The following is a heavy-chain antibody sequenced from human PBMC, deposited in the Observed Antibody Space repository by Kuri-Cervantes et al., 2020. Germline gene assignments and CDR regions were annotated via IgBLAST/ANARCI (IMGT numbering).Heavy chain of an antibody. CDR2: IYYSGST. CDR3: ARYCGGDCYFRGAFDI. Sequence: LRLSCTVSGGSISSGDYYWSWIRQPPGKGLEWIGYIYYSGSTYYNPSLKSRVTISVDTSKNQFSLKLSSVTAADTAVYYCARYCGGDCYFRGAFDIWGQGTMVTVSS. V-gene: IGHV4-30-4*01. J-gene: IGHJ3*02. D-gene: IGHD2-21*02. CDR1: GGSISSGDYY.